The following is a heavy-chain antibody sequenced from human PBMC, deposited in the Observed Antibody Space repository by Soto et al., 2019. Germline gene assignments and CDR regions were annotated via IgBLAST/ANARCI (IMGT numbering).Heavy chain of an antibody. J-gene: IGHJ4*02. CDR2: INHSGST. Sequence: QVQLQQWGAGLLKPSETLSLTCAVYGGSFSGYYWSWIRQPPGKGLEWIGEINHSGSTNYNPSLKSRVTISVDTSKNQFSLKLSSVTAAHTAVYYCARADVDTPMVPRPKSYFDYWGQGTLVTVSS. V-gene: IGHV4-34*01. D-gene: IGHD5-18*01. CDR3: ARADVDTPMVPRPKSYFDY. CDR1: GGSFSGYY.